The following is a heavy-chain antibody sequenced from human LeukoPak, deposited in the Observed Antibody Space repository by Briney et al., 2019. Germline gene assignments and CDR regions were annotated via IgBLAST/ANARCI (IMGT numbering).Heavy chain of an antibody. CDR1: GGPISSDSQY. CDR3: ARGRRGYGYVDY. V-gene: IGHV4-39*07. D-gene: IGHD5-18*01. J-gene: IGHJ4*02. CDR2: FHGGLI. Sequence: KPSETLSLTCAVSGGPISSDSQYYSWIRPSPGEGLEEIGSFHGGLIFYKSSLTSRVTISVDSSKSKFSLKLNSVTAADMAVYYCARGRRGYGYVDYWGQGILVTVSS.